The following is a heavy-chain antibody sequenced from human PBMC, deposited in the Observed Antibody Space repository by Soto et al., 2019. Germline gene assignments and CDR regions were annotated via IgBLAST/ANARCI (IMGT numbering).Heavy chain of an antibody. Sequence: EVQLAESGGGLAQPGGSLRLSCAASGFTLSGYAMDWVRQAPGKGLEYVSGISSNGVGTYYAKSVHGRFTISRDNSKNTVYLQMGSLRPEDIAVYYCAMRARPAFYYMDVWGKGTTVTVSS. J-gene: IGHJ6*03. CDR2: ISSNGVGT. V-gene: IGHV3-64*01. CDR1: GFTLSGYA. CDR3: AMRARPAFYYMDV. D-gene: IGHD6-6*01.